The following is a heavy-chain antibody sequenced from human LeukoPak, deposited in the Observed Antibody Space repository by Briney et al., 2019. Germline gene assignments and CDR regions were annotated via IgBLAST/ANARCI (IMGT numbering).Heavy chain of an antibody. CDR3: AREGVGSFYYDSSGYGPDGAFDI. J-gene: IGHJ3*02. V-gene: IGHV3-48*04. CDR1: GFTFSSYS. D-gene: IGHD3-22*01. Sequence: GGSLRLSCAASGFTFSSYSMNWVRQAPGKGLGWVSYISSSGSTIYYADSVKGRFTISRDNAKNSLYLQMNSLRAEDTAVYYCAREGVGSFYYDSSGYGPDGAFDIWGQGTMVTVSS. CDR2: ISSSGSTI.